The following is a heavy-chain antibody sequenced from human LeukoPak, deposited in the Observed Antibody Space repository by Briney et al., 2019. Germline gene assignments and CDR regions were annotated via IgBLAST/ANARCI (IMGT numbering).Heavy chain of an antibody. V-gene: IGHV3-9*01. CDR1: GFTFGDYA. CDR2: ISWNSGSI. J-gene: IGHJ6*02. D-gene: IGHD6-19*01. CDR3: AKDSYSSGWYSPQYGMDV. Sequence: GGSLRLSFAASGFTFGDYAMHWVRQAPGKGLEWVSGISWNSGSIGYADSVKGRFTISRDNGKNSLYLQMNSLRAEDTALYYCAKDSYSSGWYSPQYGMDVWGQGTTVTVSS.